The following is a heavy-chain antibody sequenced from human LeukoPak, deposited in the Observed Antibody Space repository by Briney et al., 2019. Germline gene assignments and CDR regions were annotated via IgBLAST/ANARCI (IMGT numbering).Heavy chain of an antibody. D-gene: IGHD3-22*01. J-gene: IGHJ4*02. CDR2: INYSGTT. CDR3: AREHYDSSGSLFLDY. CDR1: GGSISSSGYY. Sequence: SETLSLTCIVSGGSISSSGYYWGWIRQPPGKGLEWIGSINYSGTTYYNPSLRSRVTMSVDTSKNQFSLKLSSVTAADTAVYYCAREHYDSSGSLFLDYWGQGTLVTVSS. V-gene: IGHV4-39*07.